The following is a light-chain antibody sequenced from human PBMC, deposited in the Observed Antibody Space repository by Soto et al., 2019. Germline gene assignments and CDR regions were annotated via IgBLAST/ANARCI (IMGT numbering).Light chain of an antibody. J-gene: IGLJ3*02. CDR3: LSYTSTNTRV. CDR1: SSDVGGYDY. V-gene: IGLV2-14*01. Sequence: QLVLTQPASVSGPPGQSITISCSGSSSDVGGYDYVSWYQQHPGKAPKLIIYEVSNRLSGVSNRFSGSKSGNTASLTISGLQAEDEADYYCLSYTSTNTRVFGGGTKLTVL. CDR2: EVS.